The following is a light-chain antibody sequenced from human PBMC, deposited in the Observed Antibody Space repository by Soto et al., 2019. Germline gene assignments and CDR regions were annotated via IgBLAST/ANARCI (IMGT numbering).Light chain of an antibody. CDR1: QSVRSNY. CDR2: GAS. J-gene: IGKJ4*01. Sequence: EIVLTKSPGTLSLSSGERATLSCRASQSVRSNYLAWYQQKPGQAHRLLIYGASSRATGIPDRFSGSGSGTDFTHTISRLEPEDFAVYYCQQYASSPLTFGGGTKVEIK. CDR3: QQYASSPLT. V-gene: IGKV3-20*01.